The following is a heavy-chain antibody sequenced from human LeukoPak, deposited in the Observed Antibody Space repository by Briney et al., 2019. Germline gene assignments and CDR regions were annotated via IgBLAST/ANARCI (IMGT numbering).Heavy chain of an antibody. Sequence: GGSLRLSCAASGFTVSSNYMNWVRQAPGKGLEWVSVIYSGGSTYYADSVKGRFTISRDNSKNTLYLQMSSLRAEDTAVYYCAKPARTDAFDIWGQGTMITVSS. V-gene: IGHV3-66*04. D-gene: IGHD1-14*01. J-gene: IGHJ3*02. CDR2: IYSGGST. CDR3: AKPARTDAFDI. CDR1: GFTVSSNY.